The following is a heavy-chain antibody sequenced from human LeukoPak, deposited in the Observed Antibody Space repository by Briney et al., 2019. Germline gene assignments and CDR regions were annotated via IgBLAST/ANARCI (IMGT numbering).Heavy chain of an antibody. J-gene: IGHJ4*02. CDR2: ISYDGSNK. V-gene: IGHV3-30*04. D-gene: IGHD6-19*01. CDR3: ARVTAVAETY. Sequence: GGSLRLSCAASGFTLSSFAMNWVRQAPGKGLEWVAVISYDGSNKYYADSVKGRFTISRDNSKNTLYLQMNSLRAEDTAVYYCARVTAVAETYWGQGTLVTVSS. CDR1: GFTLSSFA.